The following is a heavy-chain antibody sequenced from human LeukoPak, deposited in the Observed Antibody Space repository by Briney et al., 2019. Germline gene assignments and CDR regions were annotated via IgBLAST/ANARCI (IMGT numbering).Heavy chain of an antibody. V-gene: IGHV3-30-3*01. Sequence: GRSLILSCAASGFTFSSYALHWVRQAPGKGLEWVAVISYDGSNKYYADSVKGRFTISRDNSKNTLYLQVNSLRAEDTAVYYCASIAVAGGDYWGQGTLVTVSS. D-gene: IGHD6-19*01. CDR2: ISYDGSNK. CDR3: ASIAVAGGDY. J-gene: IGHJ4*02. CDR1: GFTFSSYA.